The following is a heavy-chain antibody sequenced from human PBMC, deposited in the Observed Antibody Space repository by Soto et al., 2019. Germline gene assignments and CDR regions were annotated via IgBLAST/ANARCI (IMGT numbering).Heavy chain of an antibody. CDR3: VMVDNYVTPTQQDV. D-gene: IGHD3-16*01. Sequence: QVQLVQSGDEVKKPGASVKVSCKASGYIFVNYGIAWVRQAPGQGLEWMGWISPYTGNTHSATKVQGRLTMTTATPTSTAYMDLGSLTSDNTAVYYCVMVDNYVTPTQQDVWGQGTTFTVSS. CDR2: ISPYTGNT. J-gene: IGHJ6*02. CDR1: GYIFVNYG. V-gene: IGHV1-18*01.